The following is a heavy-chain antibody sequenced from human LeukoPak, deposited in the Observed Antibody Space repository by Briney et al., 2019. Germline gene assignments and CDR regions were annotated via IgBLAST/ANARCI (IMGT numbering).Heavy chain of an antibody. V-gene: IGHV4-34*01. CDR1: GGSFSGYY. D-gene: IGHD2-2*01. Sequence: SETLSLTCAVYGGSFSGYYWSWIRQPPGKGLEWIGEINHSGSTNYNPSLKSRVTTSVDTSKNQFSLKLSSVTAADTAVYYCARYCTSTTCILRGFDYWGQGTLVTVSS. CDR3: ARYCTSTTCILRGFDY. CDR2: INHSGST. J-gene: IGHJ4*02.